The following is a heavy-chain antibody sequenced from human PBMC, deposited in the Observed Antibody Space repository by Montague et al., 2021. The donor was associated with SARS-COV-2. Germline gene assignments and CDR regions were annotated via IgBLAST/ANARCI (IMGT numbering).Heavy chain of an antibody. J-gene: IGHJ4*02. Sequence: SETLSLTCTVSGGSISSSSYYWGWIRQPPGKGLEWIGSIYYSGSTYYNPSLKSRVTISVDTSKNQFSLKLSSVTAADTAVYYCAGGWFSPMIVVVIRGPFDYWGRGTLVTVSS. V-gene: IGHV4-39*07. D-gene: IGHD3-22*01. CDR1: GGSISSSSYY. CDR3: AGGWFSPMIVVVIRGPFDY. CDR2: IYYSGST.